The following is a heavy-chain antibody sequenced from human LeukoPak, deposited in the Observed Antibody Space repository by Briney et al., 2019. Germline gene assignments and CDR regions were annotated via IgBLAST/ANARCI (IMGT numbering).Heavy chain of an antibody. V-gene: IGHV4-59*08. CDR3: ARHWLDSGTPDRFDY. CDR2: IYYSGST. D-gene: IGHD3-10*01. CDR1: GVSISSYY. Sequence: EASETLSLTCTVSGVSISSYYWSWIRHPPGRGLEWIGYIYYSGSTNYTPSLKSRVTISVDTSKNQFSLKLSSVTAADTAVYHCARHWLDSGTPDRFDYWGQGTLVTVSS. J-gene: IGHJ4*02.